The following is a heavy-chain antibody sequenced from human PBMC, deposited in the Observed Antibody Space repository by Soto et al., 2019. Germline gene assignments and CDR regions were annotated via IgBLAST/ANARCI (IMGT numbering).Heavy chain of an antibody. V-gene: IGHV3-23*01. D-gene: IGHD2-15*01. CDR2: IDGSGRNT. J-gene: IGHJ4*02. Sequence: GGSLRLSCAASGFTFSSYAMSWVRQSPGKGLEWVSGIDGSGRNTYYADSVKGRFTISRDNSKNTLSVQMNGLRVEDTALYYCAKDGGSVCSGGTCYFQAPDYWGQGTLVTVSS. CDR3: AKDGGSVCSGGTCYFQAPDY. CDR1: GFTFSSYA.